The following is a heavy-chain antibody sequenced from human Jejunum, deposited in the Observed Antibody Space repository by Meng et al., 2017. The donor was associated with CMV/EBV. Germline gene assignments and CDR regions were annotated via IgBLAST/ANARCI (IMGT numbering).Heavy chain of an antibody. Sequence: SGFTLTSYSMNWVRQAPGKGLEWVSSISSSSSYIYYADSVKGRFTISRDNAKNSLYLQMNSLRAEDTAVYYCARAGGIYDSPDVWGQGTTVTVSS. CDR3: ARAGGIYDSPDV. D-gene: IGHD3-3*01. CDR2: ISSSSSYI. V-gene: IGHV3-21*01. CDR1: GFTLTSYS. J-gene: IGHJ6*02.